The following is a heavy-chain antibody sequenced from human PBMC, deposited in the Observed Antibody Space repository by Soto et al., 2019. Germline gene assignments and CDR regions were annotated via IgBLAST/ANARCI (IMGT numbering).Heavy chain of an antibody. CDR3: AADPVAELTFDY. D-gene: IGHD6-19*01. V-gene: IGHV1-58*02. J-gene: IGHJ4*02. Sequence: SVKVSCKASGYTFTSYAMHWVRQARGQSLEWIGWIIVGSGNTNYAQKFQERVTITRDMSASTAYMELSSLRSEDTAVYYCAADPVAELTFDYWGQGTLVTVSS. CDR2: IIVGSGNT. CDR1: GYTFTSYA.